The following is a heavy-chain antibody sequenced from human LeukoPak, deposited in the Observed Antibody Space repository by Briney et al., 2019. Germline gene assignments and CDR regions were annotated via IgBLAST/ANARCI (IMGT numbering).Heavy chain of an antibody. V-gene: IGHV1-2*02. CDR2: IYPSCGGT. J-gene: IGHJ3*02. Sequence: ASVTLSCTASGYTFTGYYMHWVRQAPGQVLELMGCIYPSCGGTNYLEMFEGRVTMTRETSISTAYMEMRRLRSGDTDVYYCARGGSRGLSQRLIDAFEIWGQGAMVTVSS. CDR1: GYTFTGYY. D-gene: IGHD2-15*01. CDR3: ARGGSRGLSQRLIDAFEI.